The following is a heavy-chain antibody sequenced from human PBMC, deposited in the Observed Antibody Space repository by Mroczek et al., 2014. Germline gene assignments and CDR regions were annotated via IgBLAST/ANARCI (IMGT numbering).Heavy chain of an antibody. V-gene: IGHV3-33*01. J-gene: IGHJ6*03. Sequence: QVQLVESGGGVVQPGRSLRLSCAASGFTFSSYGMHWVRQAPGKGLEWVAVIWYDGSNKYYADSVKGRFTISRDNSKNTLYLQMNSLRAEDTAVYYCARDLARLTQNYYYYYMDVWGKGTTVTVSS. CDR3: ARDLARLTQNYYYYYMDV. CDR1: GFTFSSYG. CDR2: IWYDGSNK. D-gene: IGHD3-16*01.